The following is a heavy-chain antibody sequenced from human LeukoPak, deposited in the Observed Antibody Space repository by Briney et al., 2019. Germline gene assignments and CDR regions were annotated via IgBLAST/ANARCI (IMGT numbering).Heavy chain of an antibody. CDR3: AGTSSASPGYFDY. Sequence: SETLSLTCTVSGGSIVSSSYYWGWIRQPPGKGLEWIGYIYHSGSTYYNPSLKSRVTISVDRSKNQFSLKLSSVTAADTAVYYCAGTSSASPGYFDYGGQGTLVPAPS. J-gene: IGHJ4*02. CDR2: IYHSGST. D-gene: IGHD3-22*01. V-gene: IGHV4-39*07. CDR1: GGSIVSSSYY.